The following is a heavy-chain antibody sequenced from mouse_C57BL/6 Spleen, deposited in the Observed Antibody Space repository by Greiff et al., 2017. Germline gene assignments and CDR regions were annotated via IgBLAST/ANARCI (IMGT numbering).Heavy chain of an antibody. V-gene: IGHV7-3*01. D-gene: IGHD2-1*01. CDR3: ARRYGNYVWYFYV. J-gene: IGHJ1*01. CDR1: GFTFTDYY. Sequence: EVQLVESGGGLVQPGGSLSLSCAASGFTFTDYYMSWVRQPPGKALEWLGFIRNKANGSTTEYSASVKGRFTISRDNSQGILNLQMNALSAEDRATYYGARRYGNYVWYFYVWGGGTTVTVSA. CDR2: IRNKANGSTT.